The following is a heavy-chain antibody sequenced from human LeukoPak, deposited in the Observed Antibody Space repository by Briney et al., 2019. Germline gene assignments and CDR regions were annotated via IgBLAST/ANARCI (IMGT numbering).Heavy chain of an antibody. J-gene: IGHJ3*02. Sequence: PGGSLRSSCAASGFTFSSHAMSWVRQAPGKGLEWVSAISGSGGSTYYADSVKGRFTISRDNSKNTLYLQMNSLRAEDTAVYYCAKAAYDILTGYYAFDIWGQGTMVTVSS. CDR3: AKAAYDILTGYYAFDI. CDR2: ISGSGGST. V-gene: IGHV3-23*01. D-gene: IGHD3-9*01. CDR1: GFTFSSHA.